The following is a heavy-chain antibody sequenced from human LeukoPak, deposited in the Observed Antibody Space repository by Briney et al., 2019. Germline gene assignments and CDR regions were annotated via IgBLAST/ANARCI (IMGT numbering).Heavy chain of an antibody. CDR1: GGTSSSYA. CDR3: AGYQIVGATGSLFDY. J-gene: IGHJ4*02. Sequence: SVKVSCKASGGTSSSYAISWVRQAPGQGLEWMGGIIPIFGTANYAQKFQGRVTITTDESTSTAYMELSSLRSEDTAVYYCAGYQIVGATGSLFDYWGQGTLVTVSS. CDR2: IIPIFGTA. D-gene: IGHD1-26*01. V-gene: IGHV1-69*05.